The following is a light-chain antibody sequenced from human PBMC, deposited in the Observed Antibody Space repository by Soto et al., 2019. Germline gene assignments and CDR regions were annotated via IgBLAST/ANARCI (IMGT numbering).Light chain of an antibody. Sequence: QSALTQPRSVSGSPGQSVTISCTGTSSDVGGYNYVSWYEQHPVKAPKLMIYDVTKRPSGVPDRFYGSKSGNTASLTISGLQAEDEADYYCCSYAGIYTWVFGTGTKLTVL. CDR2: DVT. CDR1: SSDVGGYNY. V-gene: IGLV2-11*01. CDR3: CSYAGIYTWV. J-gene: IGLJ1*01.